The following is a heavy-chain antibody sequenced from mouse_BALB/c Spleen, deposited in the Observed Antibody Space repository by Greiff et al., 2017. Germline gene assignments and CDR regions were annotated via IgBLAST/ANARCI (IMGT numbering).Heavy chain of an antibody. D-gene: IGHD2-14*01. CDR2: FSSGGST. CDR3: ASYRYGDYAMDY. Sequence: EVKLVESGGGLVKPGGSLKLSCAAPGFTFRSYAMSWVRPTPEKRLEWVASFSSGGSTYYPDSVKGRFTISGDNARNILYLQMSSLRSEDTAMYYCASYRYGDYAMDYWGQGTSVTGSS. V-gene: IGHV5-6-5*01. J-gene: IGHJ4*01. CDR1: GFTFRSYA.